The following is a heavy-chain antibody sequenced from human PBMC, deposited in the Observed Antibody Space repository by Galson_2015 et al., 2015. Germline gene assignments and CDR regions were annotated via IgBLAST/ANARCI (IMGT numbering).Heavy chain of an antibody. CDR2: IYPGDSDT. CDR1: GFTFSSYA. J-gene: IGHJ4*02. Sequence: SLRLSCAASGFTFSSYAMSWVRQMPGKGLEWMGIIYPGDSDTRYSPSFQGQVTISADKSISTAYLQWSSLKASDTAMYYCARHAVGEQWLARPYDYWGQGTLVTVSS. CDR3: ARHAVGEQWLARPYDY. D-gene: IGHD6-19*01. V-gene: IGHV5-51*01.